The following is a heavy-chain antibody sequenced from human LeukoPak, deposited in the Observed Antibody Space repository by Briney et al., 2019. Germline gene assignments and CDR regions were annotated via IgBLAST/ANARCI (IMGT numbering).Heavy chain of an antibody. Sequence: SETLSLTCFVSGGSITRNNYYWGWIRQPPGKGLEWIGSIYHSGSTYYNPSLKSRFTISVDTSKNQFSLKLSSVTAADTAVYYCAVRTGYYLGIDYWGQGTLVTVSS. V-gene: IGHV4-39*01. CDR1: GGSITRNNYY. D-gene: IGHD3-22*01. J-gene: IGHJ4*02. CDR3: AVRTGYYLGIDY. CDR2: IYHSGST.